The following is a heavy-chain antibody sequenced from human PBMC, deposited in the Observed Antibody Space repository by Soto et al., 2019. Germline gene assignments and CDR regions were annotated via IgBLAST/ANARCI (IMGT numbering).Heavy chain of an antibody. CDR3: AKDPGLHPLTEYFQH. J-gene: IGHJ1*01. V-gene: IGHV3-30*18. CDR1: GFTFSSYG. Sequence: GGSLRLSCAASGFTFSSYGMHWVRQAPGKGLEWVAVISYDGSNKYYADSVKGRFTICRDNSKNTLYLQMNSQRAEDTALYYSAKDPGLHPLTEYFQHWGQGTLVAVSS. CDR2: ISYDGSNK.